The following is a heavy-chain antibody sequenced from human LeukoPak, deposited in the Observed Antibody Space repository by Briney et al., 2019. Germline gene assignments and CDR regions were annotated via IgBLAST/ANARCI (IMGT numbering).Heavy chain of an antibody. CDR1: GFTFSSYW. J-gene: IGHJ4*02. D-gene: IGHD3-22*01. CDR2: IKQDGSEK. CDR3: AKDDYYDSSGYYQNG. V-gene: IGHV3-7*01. Sequence: GGSLRLSCAASGFTFSSYWMSWVRQAPGKGLEWVANIKQDGSEKYYVDSVKGRFTISRDNAKNSLYLQMNSLRAEDTAVYYCAKDDYYDSSGYYQNGWGQGTLVTVSS.